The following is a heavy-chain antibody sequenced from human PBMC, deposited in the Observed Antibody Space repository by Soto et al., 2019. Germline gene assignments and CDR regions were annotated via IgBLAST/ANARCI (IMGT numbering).Heavy chain of an antibody. D-gene: IGHD3-3*01. V-gene: IGHV3-30*18. CDR3: AKRGGHGPTYYDFWSGLARGWRYYYGMDV. CDR2: ISYDGSNK. CDR1: GFTFSSYG. Sequence: PGGSLRLSCAASGFTFSSYGMHWVRQAPGKGLEWVAVISYDGSNKYYADSVKGRFTISRDNSKNTLYLQMNSLRAEDTAVYYCAKRGGHGPTYYDFWSGLARGWRYYYGMDVWGQGTTVTVSS. J-gene: IGHJ6*02.